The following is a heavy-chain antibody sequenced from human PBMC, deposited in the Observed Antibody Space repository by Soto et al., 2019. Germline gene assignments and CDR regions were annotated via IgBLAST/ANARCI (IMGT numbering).Heavy chain of an antibody. CDR3: ARVYSSGWSADF. D-gene: IGHD6-19*01. J-gene: IGHJ4*02. Sequence: GGSLSLSCTASGLTFSDYSMNWVRHAPGKGLEWVSYISSSSRTIHYADSVRGRFTVSRDNDKNSAYLQMNSLTDEDTAIYHCARVYSSGWSADFWGQGTRVTVSS. V-gene: IGHV3-48*02. CDR1: GLTFSDYS. CDR2: ISSSSRTI.